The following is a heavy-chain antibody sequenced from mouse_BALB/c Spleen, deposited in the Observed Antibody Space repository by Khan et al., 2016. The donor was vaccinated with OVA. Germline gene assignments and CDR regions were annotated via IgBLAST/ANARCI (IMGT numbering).Heavy chain of an antibody. CDR2: IWAGGST. CDR1: GYSLTRYG. CDR3: ARSKYLARY. D-gene: IGHD3-3*01. Sequence: QVRLQQSGPGLVAPSQSLSITYTVYGYSLTRYGVHWVRQPPGKGLEWLGLIWAGGSTNYNWALMSRLSISIDNSKSLVFLIMNSLHTDDTALYYCARSKYLARYWGQGTTLTVSS. J-gene: IGHJ2*01. V-gene: IGHV2-9*02.